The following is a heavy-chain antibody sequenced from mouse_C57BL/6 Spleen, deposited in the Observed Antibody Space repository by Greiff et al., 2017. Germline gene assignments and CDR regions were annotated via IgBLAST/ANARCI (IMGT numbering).Heavy chain of an antibody. V-gene: IGHV1-7*01. CDR3: ARRGDYDAMDV. Sequence: QVQLQQSGAELAKPGASVKLSCKASGYTFTRYWMHWVKQRPGQGLEWIGYINPSSGFTKYNQKFKDKATLTADKSSSTAYMHLSSLTYEDSAVYYGARRGDYDAMDVWGQGTSVTVSS. D-gene: IGHD1-1*01. CDR1: GYTFTRYW. J-gene: IGHJ4*01. CDR2: INPSSGFT.